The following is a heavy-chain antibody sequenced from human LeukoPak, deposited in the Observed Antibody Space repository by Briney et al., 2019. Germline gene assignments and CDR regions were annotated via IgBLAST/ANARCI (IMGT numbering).Heavy chain of an antibody. CDR3: TRGSYGSGSYYYGY. V-gene: IGHV3-49*04. J-gene: IGHJ4*02. CDR1: GFTFGDYA. Sequence: GGSLRFSCTASGFTFGDYAMSWVRQAPGKGLEWVGFIRSKAYGGTTEYAASVKGRFTISRDVSKSIAYLQMNSLKTEDTAVYYCTRGSYGSGSYYYGYWGQGTLVTVSS. D-gene: IGHD3-10*01. CDR2: IRSKAYGGTT.